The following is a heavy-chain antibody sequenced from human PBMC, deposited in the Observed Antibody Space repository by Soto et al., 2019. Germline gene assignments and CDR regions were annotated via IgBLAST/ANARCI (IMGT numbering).Heavy chain of an antibody. CDR3: ARGLQYGGNSAY. D-gene: IGHD2-21*02. CDR1: GYSISSGYY. V-gene: IGHV4-38-2*01. J-gene: IGHJ4*02. Sequence: NPSETLSLTCGVSGYSISSGYYWGWIRQPPGKGLEWIASIFHSGSTYYNPSLKSRVTISVDTSKNQFSLKLSSVTAADTAVYYCARGLQYGGNSAYWGQGTLVTVSS. CDR2: IFHSGST.